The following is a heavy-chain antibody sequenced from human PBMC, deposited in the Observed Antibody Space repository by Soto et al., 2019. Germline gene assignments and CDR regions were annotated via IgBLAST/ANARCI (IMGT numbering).Heavy chain of an antibody. CDR1: GFTFDDYA. V-gene: IGHV3-9*01. J-gene: IGHJ4*02. CDR2: ISWNSGSI. D-gene: IGHD2-15*01. CDR3: AKIYCSGGSCYSYFDY. Sequence: EVQLVESGGGLVQPGRSLRLSCAASGFTFDDYAMHWVRQAPGKGLEWVSGISWNSGSIGYADSVKGRFTISRDNAKNSLYLQMISLRAEDTALYYCAKIYCSGGSCYSYFDYWGQGTLVTVSS.